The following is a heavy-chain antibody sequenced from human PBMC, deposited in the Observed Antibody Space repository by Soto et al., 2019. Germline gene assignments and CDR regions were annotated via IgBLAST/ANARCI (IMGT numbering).Heavy chain of an antibody. CDR2: ISAYIGNT. V-gene: IGHV1-18*01. J-gene: IGHJ3*02. D-gene: IGHD3-3*01. Sequence: GASVKVSCKASGYTFTSYGISWVRQAPGQGLEWMGWISAYIGNTNYAQKLQGRVTMTTDTSTSTAYMELRSLRSDDTAVYYCARGQRTIFGVVINSGDEEDAFDIWGQGTMVTVSS. CDR3: ARGQRTIFGVVINSGDEEDAFDI. CDR1: GYTFTSYG.